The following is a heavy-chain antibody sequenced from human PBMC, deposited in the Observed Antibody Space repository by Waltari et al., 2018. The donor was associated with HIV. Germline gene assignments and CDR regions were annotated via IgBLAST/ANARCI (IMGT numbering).Heavy chain of an antibody. CDR1: GFTFSSYG. V-gene: IGHV3-33*01. CDR3: ARDPSGSYPHY. Sequence: QVQLVESGGGVVQPGRSLRLSCAASGFTFSSYGMLWFRQAPGKGLEGVAVIWYDGSNKYYADSVKGRFTISRDNSKNTLYLQMNSLRAEDTAVYYCARDPSGSYPHYWGQGTLVTVSS. J-gene: IGHJ4*02. D-gene: IGHD1-26*01. CDR2: IWYDGSNK.